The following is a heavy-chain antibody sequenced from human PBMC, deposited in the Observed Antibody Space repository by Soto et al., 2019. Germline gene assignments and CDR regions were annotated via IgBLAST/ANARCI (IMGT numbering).Heavy chain of an antibody. Sequence: PSETLSLTCTVYGGSFSGYYWSWIRQPPGKGLEWIGEINHSGSTNYNPSLKSRVTISVDTSKNQFSLRLSSVTAADTTVYYCARRVPAGAAYYHYGMDFRGQGTSVTGSS. CDR1: GGSFSGYY. V-gene: IGHV4-34*01. J-gene: IGHJ6*02. CDR2: INHSGST. D-gene: IGHD2-2*01. CDR3: ARRVPAGAAYYHYGMDF.